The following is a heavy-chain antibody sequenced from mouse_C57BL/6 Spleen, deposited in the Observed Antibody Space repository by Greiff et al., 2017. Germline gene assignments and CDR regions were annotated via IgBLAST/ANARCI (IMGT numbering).Heavy chain of an antibody. Sequence: QVQLKESGPELVKPGASVKLSCKASGYTFTSYDINWVKQRPGQGLEWIGWIYPRDGSTKYNEKFKGKATLTVDTSSSTAYMELHSLTSEDSAVYFCAAWYFDYWGQGTTLTVSS. V-gene: IGHV1-85*01. CDR3: AAWYFDY. CDR2: IYPRDGST. CDR1: GYTFTSYD. J-gene: IGHJ2*01.